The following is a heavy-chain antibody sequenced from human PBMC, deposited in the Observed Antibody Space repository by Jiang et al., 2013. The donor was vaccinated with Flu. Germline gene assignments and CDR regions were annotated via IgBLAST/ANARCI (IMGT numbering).Heavy chain of an antibody. D-gene: IGHD3-22*01. CDR3: ARDYYDSSGYLGY. Sequence: VQLLESGGGVVQPGRSLRLSCAASGFTFSSYGMHWVRQAPGKGLEWVAVIWYDGSNKYYADSVKGRFTISRDNSKNTLYLQMNSLRAEDTAVYYCARDYYDSSGYLGYWGQGTLVTVSS. CDR2: IWYDGSNK. J-gene: IGHJ4*02. V-gene: IGHV3-33*01. CDR1: GFTFSSYG.